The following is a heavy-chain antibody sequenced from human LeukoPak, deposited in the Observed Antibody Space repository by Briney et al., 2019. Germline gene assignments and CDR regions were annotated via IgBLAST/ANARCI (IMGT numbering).Heavy chain of an antibody. CDR3: ARDDIAVVY. J-gene: IGHJ4*02. Sequence: LSLTCAVFGGPFSGYYWSWIRQAPGKGLEWVSYISSSGSTIYYADSVKGRFTISRDNAKNSLYLQMNSLRAEDTAVYYCARDDIAVVYWGQGTLVTVSS. CDR1: GGPFSGYY. CDR2: ISSSGSTI. D-gene: IGHD6-19*01. V-gene: IGHV3-11*01.